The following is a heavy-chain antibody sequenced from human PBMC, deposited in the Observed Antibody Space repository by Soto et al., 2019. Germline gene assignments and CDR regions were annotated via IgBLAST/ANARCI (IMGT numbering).Heavy chain of an antibody. J-gene: IGHJ4*02. CDR3: ARIDELLYDVFDY. CDR1: GGSISSSSYY. D-gene: IGHD2-2*02. CDR2: IYYSGST. V-gene: IGHV4-39*01. Sequence: QLQLQESGPGLVKPSETLSLTCTVSGGSISSSSYYWGWIRQPPGKGLEWIGSIYYSGSTYYNPSLKSRVTISVDTSKNQFSLKLSSVTAADTAVYYCARIDELLYDVFDYWGQGTLVTVSS.